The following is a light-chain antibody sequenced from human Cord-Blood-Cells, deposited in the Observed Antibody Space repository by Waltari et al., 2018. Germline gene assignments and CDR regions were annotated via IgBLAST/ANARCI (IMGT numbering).Light chain of an antibody. Sequence: DIQIPQSPSSLSASVGDRVTITCQASPDISNYLDWYQQKPGKAPKLLIYDASNLETGVPSRFSGSGSGTDFTFTISSLQPEDIATYYCQQYDNLPYTFGQGTKLEIK. J-gene: IGKJ2*01. CDR2: DAS. CDR3: QQYDNLPYT. V-gene: IGKV1-33*01. CDR1: PDISNY.